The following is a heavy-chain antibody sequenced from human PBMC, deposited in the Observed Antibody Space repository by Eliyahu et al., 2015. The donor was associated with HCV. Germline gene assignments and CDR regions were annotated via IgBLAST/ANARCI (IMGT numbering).Heavy chain of an antibody. CDR1: GDSVSSNSAA. V-gene: IGHV6-1*01. J-gene: IGHJ4*02. D-gene: IGHD4-17*01. CDR2: TYYXSKWYN. CDR3: ARELTVNNGAGGIYYFDY. Sequence: QVQLQQSGPGLVKPSQTLSLTCAISGDSVSSNSAAWNWSSRSPSRGLEWLGRTYYXSKWYNDYAVSVKSRITINPDTSKNQFSLQLNSVTPEDTAVYYCARELTVNNGAGGIYYFDYWGQGTLVTVSS.